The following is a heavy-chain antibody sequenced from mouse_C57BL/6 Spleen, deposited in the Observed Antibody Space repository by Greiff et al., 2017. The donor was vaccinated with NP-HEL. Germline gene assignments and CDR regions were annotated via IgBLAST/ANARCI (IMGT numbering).Heavy chain of an antibody. D-gene: IGHD2-1*01. CDR1: GYTFTDYN. Sequence: EVQLQQSGPELVKPGASVKIPCKASGYTFTDYNMDWVKQSHGKSLEWIGDINPNNGGTIYNQKFKGKATLTVDKSSSTAYMELRSLTSEDTAVYYCARRRRPIYYGNTDYFDYWGQGTTLTVSS. CDR3: ARRRRPIYYGNTDYFDY. J-gene: IGHJ2*01. V-gene: IGHV1-18*01. CDR2: INPNNGGT.